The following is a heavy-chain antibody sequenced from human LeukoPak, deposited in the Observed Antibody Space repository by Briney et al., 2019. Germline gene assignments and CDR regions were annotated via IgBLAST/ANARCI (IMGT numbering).Heavy chain of an antibody. Sequence: GGSLRLSCAASGFTFSSYGMHWVRQAPGKGLEGVAFIRYDGSNKYYADSVKGRFTISRDNSKNTLYLQMNSLRDEDTAVYYCAREGFGDYPLDYWGQGILVTVSS. CDR3: AREGFGDYPLDY. J-gene: IGHJ4*02. D-gene: IGHD4-17*01. CDR1: GFTFSSYG. CDR2: IRYDGSNK. V-gene: IGHV3-30*02.